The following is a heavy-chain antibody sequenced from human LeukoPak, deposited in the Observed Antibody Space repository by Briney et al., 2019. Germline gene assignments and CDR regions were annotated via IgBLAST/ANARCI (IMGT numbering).Heavy chain of an antibody. Sequence: GGSLGLSCAASGFTFSSCSMNWVRQAPGKGLEWVSSISSSSSYIYYADSVKGRFTISRDNAKNSLYLQMNSLRAEDTAVYYCARAALRGHHFDYWGQGTLVTVSS. CDR1: GFTFSSCS. CDR3: ARAALRGHHFDY. J-gene: IGHJ4*02. D-gene: IGHD3-16*01. V-gene: IGHV3-21*01. CDR2: ISSSSSYI.